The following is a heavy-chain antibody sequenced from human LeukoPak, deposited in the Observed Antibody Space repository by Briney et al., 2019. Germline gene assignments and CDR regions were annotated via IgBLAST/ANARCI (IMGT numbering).Heavy chain of an antibody. Sequence: GGSLRLSCAASGFTFSNAWMSWVRQAPGKGLEWVGRIKSKTDGRTTDYAAPVKGRFTISRDDSKNTLYLQMNSLKTEDTAVYYCTTDLKWWGQGTLVTVSS. CDR1: GFTFSNAW. V-gene: IGHV3-15*01. D-gene: IGHD3-3*01. CDR3: TTDLKW. J-gene: IGHJ4*02. CDR2: IKSKTDGRTT.